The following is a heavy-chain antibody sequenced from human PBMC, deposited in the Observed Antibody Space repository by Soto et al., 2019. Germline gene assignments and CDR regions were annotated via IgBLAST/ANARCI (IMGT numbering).Heavy chain of an antibody. V-gene: IGHV4-59*01. CDR3: GRDYGPLRLGEPSAGP. CDR2: IYWTGST. D-gene: IGHD3-16*01. J-gene: IGHJ5*02. Sequence: SETLSLTCTVSGGSMSHYYWTWIRQLPGKGLEWIGYIYWTGSTNYNPSLKSRVTISIDTSKNQFSLELTSVTAADTAVYYCGRDYGPLRLGEPSAGPWGQGTLVTVS. CDR1: GGSMSHYY.